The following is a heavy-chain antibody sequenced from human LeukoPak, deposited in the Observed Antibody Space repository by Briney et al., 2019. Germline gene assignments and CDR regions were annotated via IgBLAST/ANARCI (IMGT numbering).Heavy chain of an antibody. CDR3: ASEGVVGPVAHFDY. Sequence: GESLRLSCAVSGFTFSHYAMNWIRQAPGKGLEWVSSIDVGSYTYYAGSVKGRFTISRDNAKNLLYLQMNSLRVEDTAVYYCASEGVVGPVAHFDYWGQGALVTVSS. CDR1: GFTFSHYA. V-gene: IGHV3-69-1*01. CDR2: IDVGSYT. D-gene: IGHD1-26*01. J-gene: IGHJ4*02.